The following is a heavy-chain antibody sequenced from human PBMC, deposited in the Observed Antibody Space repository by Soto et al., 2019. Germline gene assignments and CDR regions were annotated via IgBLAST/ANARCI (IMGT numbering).Heavy chain of an antibody. D-gene: IGHD3-16*01. CDR1: GGSISRYY. Sequence: QVQLQESGPGLVKPSETLSLTCTVSGGSISRYYWCWTRQRAGNGLEWIGRFYPTGKTNYNPSLQSRLTMSAETSRNQFSLNLTSVNAADTAVYYCARCGLDYGMDVWGKGTTVTVSS. V-gene: IGHV4-4*07. CDR2: FYPTGKT. CDR3: ARCGLDYGMDV. J-gene: IGHJ6*04.